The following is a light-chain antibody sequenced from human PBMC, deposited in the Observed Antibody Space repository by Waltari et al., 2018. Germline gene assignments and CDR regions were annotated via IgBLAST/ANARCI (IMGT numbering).Light chain of an antibody. V-gene: IGLV3-10*01. J-gene: IGLJ2*01. Sequence: SYELTQPPSVSVSPGQTAGITCSGVALPKKYIYWYQQKSGQSPVLVIYEDRKRPSGIPQRFSGSSSGTTATLTISGAQVEDEADYHCYSTDSSGNHRVFGGGTKLIVL. CDR3: YSTDSSGNHRV. CDR2: EDR. CDR1: ALPKKY.